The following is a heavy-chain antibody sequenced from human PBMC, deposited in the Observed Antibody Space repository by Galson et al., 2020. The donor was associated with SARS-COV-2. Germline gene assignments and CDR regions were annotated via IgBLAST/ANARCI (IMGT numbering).Heavy chain of an antibody. V-gene: IGHV3-11*01. Sequence: KIGESKKISCAASGFTFSDYYMSWIRQAPGKGLERVSYISSRATTIYYADSVKGRFTISRDNARNSLYLQMNSLRAEDTAVYYCARYCSGGSCLLGSFEYWGKGTLVTVSS. D-gene: IGHD2-15*01. CDR3: ARYCSGGSCLLGSFEY. CDR1: GFTFSDYY. CDR2: ISSRATTI. J-gene: IGHJ4*02.